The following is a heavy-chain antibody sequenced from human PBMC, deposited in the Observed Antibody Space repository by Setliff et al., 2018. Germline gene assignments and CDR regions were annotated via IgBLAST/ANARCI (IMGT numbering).Heavy chain of an antibody. D-gene: IGHD6-13*01. Sequence: SETLSLTCAVYGGSFSGYYWNWIRQAPGKGLEWIGEINHRGTTSYTPSLKGRVTISVDTSKNLFSLKLSSVTAADTAVYFCARQPYSTTYYYYYYYMDVWGKGTTVTVSS. V-gene: IGHV4-34*01. J-gene: IGHJ6*03. CDR3: ARQPYSTTYYYYYYYMDV. CDR2: INHRGTT. CDR1: GGSFSGYY.